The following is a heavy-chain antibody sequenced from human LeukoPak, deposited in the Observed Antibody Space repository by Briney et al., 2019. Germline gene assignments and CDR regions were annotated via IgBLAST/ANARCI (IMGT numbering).Heavy chain of an antibody. CDR2: IYYSGST. V-gene: IGHV4-39*01. CDR1: GGSISNSSYY. D-gene: IGHD6-13*01. CDR3: ARGELAAAGTTVAEGYFDY. Sequence: SETLSLTCTVSGGSISNSSYYWGWIRQPPGKGLEWIGSIYYSGSTYYNPSLKSRVTISVDTSKNQFSLKLSSVTAADTAVYYCARGELAAAGTTVAEGYFDYWGQGTLVTVSS. J-gene: IGHJ4*02.